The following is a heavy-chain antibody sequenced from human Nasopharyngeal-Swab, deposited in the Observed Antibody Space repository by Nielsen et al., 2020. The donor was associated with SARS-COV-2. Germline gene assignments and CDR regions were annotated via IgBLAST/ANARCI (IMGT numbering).Heavy chain of an antibody. Sequence: WIRQPPRKGLEWVSSVSGRDSTYYADSVKGRFTISRDISKNTLYLQMNSLRAEDTAVYYCAKDRNSAYYYYYMDVWGKGTTVTVSS. V-gene: IGHV3-23*01. CDR3: AKDRNSAYYYYYMDV. J-gene: IGHJ6*03. D-gene: IGHD1-26*01. CDR2: VSGRDST.